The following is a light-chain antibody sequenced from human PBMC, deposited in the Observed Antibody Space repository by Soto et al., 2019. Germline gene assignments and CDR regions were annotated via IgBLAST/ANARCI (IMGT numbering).Light chain of an antibody. CDR2: DAS. J-gene: IGKJ4*01. CDR3: QQRTNWPLT. CDR1: QSVGNS. Sequence: EIVLTQSPAALSFSPGERATLSCRASQSVGNSLAWYQQKPGQAPRLLISDASSKPTGIPARFTGSGSGTDFPLTISGLEPEDFAVYYCQQRTNWPLTFGGGTKVEIK. V-gene: IGKV3-11*01.